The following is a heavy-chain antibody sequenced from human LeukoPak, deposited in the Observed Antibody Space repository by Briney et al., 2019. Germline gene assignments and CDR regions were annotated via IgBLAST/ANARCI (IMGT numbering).Heavy chain of an antibody. CDR3: ASRPYSGYDYGWFDP. Sequence: VASVKVSCKVSGYTLTELSMHWVRQAPGKGLEWMGGFDPEDGETIYAQKFQGRVTMTEDTSTDTAYMELSSLRSEDTAVYYCASRPYSGYDYGWFDPWGQGTLVTVSS. J-gene: IGHJ5*02. D-gene: IGHD5-12*01. CDR2: FDPEDGET. CDR1: GYTLTELS. V-gene: IGHV1-24*01.